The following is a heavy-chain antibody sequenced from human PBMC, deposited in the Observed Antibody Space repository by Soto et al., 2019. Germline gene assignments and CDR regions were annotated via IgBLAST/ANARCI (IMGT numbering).Heavy chain of an antibody. V-gene: IGHV4-59*03. Sequence: KASETLSLTCIVSGGSITSYHWSWIRQFPGKGLEWIAYTSYNGNTNYNPDIQSRGTRSREKAKNQLYLKLTSMTAAETAGEEGERERKDGFTHYFDPWGQGTLVTVSS. CDR2: TSYNGNT. CDR1: GGSITSYH. CDR3: ERERKDGFTHYFDP. D-gene: IGHD3-10*01. J-gene: IGHJ5*02.